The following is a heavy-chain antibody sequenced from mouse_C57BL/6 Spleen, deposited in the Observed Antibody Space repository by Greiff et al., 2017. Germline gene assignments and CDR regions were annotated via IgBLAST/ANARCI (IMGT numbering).Heavy chain of an antibody. CDR1: GYTFTDYE. D-gene: IGHD1-1*01. CDR3: AHYGSSSWFAY. V-gene: IGHV1-15*01. J-gene: IGHJ3*01. CDR2: IDPETGGT. Sequence: VQLQQSGAELVRPGASVTLSCKASGYTFTDYEMHWVKQTPVHGLEWIGAIDPETGGTAYNQKFKGKAILTADKSSSPAYMELRSLTSEDSAVYYCAHYGSSSWFAYWGQGTLVTVSA.